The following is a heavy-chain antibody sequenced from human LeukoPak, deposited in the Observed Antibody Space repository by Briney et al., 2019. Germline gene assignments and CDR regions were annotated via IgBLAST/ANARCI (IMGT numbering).Heavy chain of an antibody. CDR3: AKLGFCSSTNCYYYYYYGMDV. V-gene: IGHV3-23*01. D-gene: IGHD2-2*01. CDR2: ISDSGGNT. Sequence: GGSLRLSCAASRFTFSSSAMSWVRQAPGKGLEWVSTISDSGGNTFYADSVKGRFTISRDNSKNTLYLQMNSLRAEDTAVYYCAKLGFCSSTNCYYYYYYGMDVWGQGTTVTVSS. J-gene: IGHJ6*02. CDR1: RFTFSSSA.